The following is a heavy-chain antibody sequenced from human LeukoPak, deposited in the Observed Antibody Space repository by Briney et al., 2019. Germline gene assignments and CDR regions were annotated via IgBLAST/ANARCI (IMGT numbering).Heavy chain of an antibody. J-gene: IGHJ3*02. V-gene: IGHV3-7*01. CDR3: ARRRYDEAFDI. D-gene: IGHD3-3*01. CDR1: GFTFSSYW. Sequence: GGSLRLSCVASGFTFSSYWMSWVRQAPGKGLEWVANIKQDGSENYFVDAVKGRFTISRDNGRNSLYLQLNSLGVEDTAVYYCARRRYDEAFDIWGQGTMVTVSS. CDR2: IKQDGSEN.